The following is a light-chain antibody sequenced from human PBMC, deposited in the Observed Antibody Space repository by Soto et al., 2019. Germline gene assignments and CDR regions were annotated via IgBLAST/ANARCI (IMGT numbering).Light chain of an antibody. CDR1: QSLLYSNGYNY. CDR2: LGS. CDR3: MQGLQDLT. V-gene: IGKV2-28*01. J-gene: IGKJ5*01. Sequence: IVMTQSPLSLPVTPGEPASISCRSSQSLLYSNGYNYLDWYLQRPGQSPQLLIYLGSNRGPGAPDRFSGSGSGTDFTLKISRVEAEDVGVYYCMQGLQDLTFGQGTRLEIQ.